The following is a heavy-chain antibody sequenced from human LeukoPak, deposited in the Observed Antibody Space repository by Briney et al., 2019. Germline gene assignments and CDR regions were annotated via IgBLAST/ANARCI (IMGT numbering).Heavy chain of an antibody. J-gene: IGHJ4*02. Sequence: PSETLSLTCTVSGGSISSYYWSLIRQPPGKGLEWIGYIYYSGSTNYNPSLKSRVTISVDTSKNQFSLKLSSVTAADTAVYYCARSRMVVAAIIIDYWGQGTLVTVSS. CDR1: GGSISSYY. V-gene: IGHV4-59*01. D-gene: IGHD2-15*01. CDR3: ARSRMVVAAIIIDY. CDR2: IYYSGST.